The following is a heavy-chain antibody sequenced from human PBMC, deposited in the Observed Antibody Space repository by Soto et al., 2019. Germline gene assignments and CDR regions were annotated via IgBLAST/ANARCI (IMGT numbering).Heavy chain of an antibody. CDR1: GGTFVRHG. Sequence: QVHLVQSGAEVKKPESSVKVSCKTSGGTFVRHGLSCVRQAPGQGTDWMGKINPLSVIPNYAQKFQDRVTFSADTDSSTAYMELSSLRSDDSAVYYCATPACASTWCSPSHNLDHWGQGTLVTVSS. CDR3: ATPACASTWCSPSHNLDH. D-gene: IGHD2-2*01. CDR2: INPLSVIP. V-gene: IGHV1-69*09. J-gene: IGHJ4*02.